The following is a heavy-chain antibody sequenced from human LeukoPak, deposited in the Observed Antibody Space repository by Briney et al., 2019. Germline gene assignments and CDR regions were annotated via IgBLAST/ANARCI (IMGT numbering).Heavy chain of an antibody. J-gene: IGHJ6*02. CDR3: ATWWSDGMDV. D-gene: IGHD2-15*01. Sequence: PGGSLRLSCAASGFTFSSYSMNWVRQAPGKGLEWVSYISGGSSTIYYADSVKGRLTISRDNAKNSLYLQMNSLRDEDTAVYYCATWWSDGMDVWGQGTTVTVSS. V-gene: IGHV3-48*02. CDR1: GFTFSSYS. CDR2: ISGGSSTI.